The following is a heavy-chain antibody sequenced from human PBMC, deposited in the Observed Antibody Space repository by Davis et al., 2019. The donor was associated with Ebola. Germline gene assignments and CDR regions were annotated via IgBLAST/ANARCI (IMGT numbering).Heavy chain of an antibody. Sequence: ASVKVSCKASGYTFTSYGISWVRQAPGQGLEWMGIINPSGGSTSYAQKFQGRVTMTRDTSTSTVYMELSSLRSEDTAVYYCARTSPYGNAFDIWGQGTTVTVSS. J-gene: IGHJ3*02. CDR2: INPSGGST. V-gene: IGHV1-46*01. D-gene: IGHD3-10*01. CDR3: ARTSPYGNAFDI. CDR1: GYTFTSYG.